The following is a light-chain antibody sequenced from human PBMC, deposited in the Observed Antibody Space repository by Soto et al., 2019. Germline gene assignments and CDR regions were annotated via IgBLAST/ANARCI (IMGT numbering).Light chain of an antibody. J-gene: IGKJ5*01. V-gene: IGKV3-20*01. CDR2: GAS. Sequence: EIVMTQSPATLSVSPGERATLSCRASEIVGVDTLAWFQQRPGQAPRLVIYGASNRAAGIPDRFSGSGSGTDFTLTVSRLEPEDFAMYYCQQYHWAPDTFGQGTRLEIK. CDR3: QQYHWAPDT. CDR1: EIVGVDT.